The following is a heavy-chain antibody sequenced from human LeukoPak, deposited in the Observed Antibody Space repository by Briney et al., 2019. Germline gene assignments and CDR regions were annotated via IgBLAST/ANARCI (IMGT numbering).Heavy chain of an antibody. D-gene: IGHD2-15*01. V-gene: IGHV4-59*01. Sequence: PSETLSLTCTVSGDSINTYYWNWVRQPPGKGLEWIGNVYYSGSTNYNPSLKSRVTISIDTSKNQFFLSLNSVTAADTAVYYCARGWCSGGACPIDCWGQGTLLTVSS. J-gene: IGHJ4*02. CDR1: GDSINTYY. CDR2: VYYSGST. CDR3: ARGWCSGGACPIDC.